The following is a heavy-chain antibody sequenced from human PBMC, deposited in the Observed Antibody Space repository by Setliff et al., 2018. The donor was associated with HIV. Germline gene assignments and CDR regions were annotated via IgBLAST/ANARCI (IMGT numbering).Heavy chain of an antibody. CDR3: AAFDSGRDV. J-gene: IGHJ4*02. CDR1: GGSFGDQF. V-gene: IGHV4-34*01. Sequence: SETLSLTCAVYGGSFGDQFWNWIRQSPGKGLEWIGEIHHGGGTKYNPSLKSRVTVSLDMSKNQFSLKLNSLTAADTGVYYCAAFDSGRDVWGQGTLVTVSS. CDR2: IHHGGGT. D-gene: IGHD6-19*01.